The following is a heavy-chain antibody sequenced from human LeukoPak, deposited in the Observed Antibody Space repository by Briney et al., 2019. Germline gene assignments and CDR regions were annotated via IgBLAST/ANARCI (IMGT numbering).Heavy chain of an antibody. V-gene: IGHV3-23*01. CDR3: AKSPYSYGFGYYYYGMDV. Sequence: TGGSLRLSCVASGFTFSNYGMSWVRQAPGKGLEWDSAISGSGGSTYYADSVKGRFTISRDNSKNTLYLQMNSLRAEDTAVYYCAKSPYSYGFGYYYYGMDVWGQGTTVTVSS. D-gene: IGHD5-18*01. CDR1: GFTFSNYG. CDR2: ISGSGGST. J-gene: IGHJ6*02.